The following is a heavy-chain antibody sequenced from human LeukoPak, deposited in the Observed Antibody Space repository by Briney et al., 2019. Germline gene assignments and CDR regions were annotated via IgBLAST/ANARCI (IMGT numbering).Heavy chain of an antibody. V-gene: IGHV1-24*01. Sequence: ASVKVSRKVSGYTLTELSMHWVRQAPGKGLEWMGGFDPEDGETIYAQKFQGRVTMTEDTSTDTAYMELSSLRSEDTAVYYCATGPAAGLNDAFDIWGQGTMVTVSS. CDR2: FDPEDGET. CDR3: ATGPAAGLNDAFDI. CDR1: GYTLTELS. J-gene: IGHJ3*02. D-gene: IGHD6-13*01.